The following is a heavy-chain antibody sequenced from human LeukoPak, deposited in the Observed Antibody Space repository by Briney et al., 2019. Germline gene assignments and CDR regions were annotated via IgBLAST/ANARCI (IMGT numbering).Heavy chain of an antibody. D-gene: IGHD3-22*01. CDR2: ISSSSSTI. CDR1: GFTLSSYS. J-gene: IGHJ4*02. V-gene: IGHV3-48*04. CDR3: AKRSAYYYGSSGYPDY. Sequence: GGSLRLSCAASGFTLSSYSMNWVRQAPGKGLEWVSYISSSSSTIYYADSVKGRFTISRDNAKNSLYLQINSLRAEDTAVYYCAKRSAYYYGSSGYPDYWGQGTLVTVSS.